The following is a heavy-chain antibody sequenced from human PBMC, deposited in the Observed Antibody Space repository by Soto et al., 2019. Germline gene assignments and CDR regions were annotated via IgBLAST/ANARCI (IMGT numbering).Heavy chain of an antibody. D-gene: IGHD2-21*01. J-gene: IGHJ3*02. V-gene: IGHV3-7*01. Sequence: WGSLRLSCAASEFTFSSYWMTWVRQAPGKGLEWVANIKQDRSEKYYVDSVKGRLTISRDNAKNSLYLQMNSLRAEDTAVYYCARIHHSHDAFDIWGQGTMVTVSS. CDR2: IKQDRSEK. CDR3: ARIHHSHDAFDI. CDR1: EFTFSSYW.